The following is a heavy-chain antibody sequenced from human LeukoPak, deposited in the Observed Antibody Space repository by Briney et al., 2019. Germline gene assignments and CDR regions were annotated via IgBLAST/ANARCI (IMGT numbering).Heavy chain of an antibody. CDR1: GFTFSSYG. V-gene: IGHV3-30*02. J-gene: IGHJ4*02. CDR3: AREGGGYSYGFDY. D-gene: IGHD5-18*01. Sequence: GGSLRLSCAASGFTFSSYGMHWVRQAPGKGLEWVTFIRIDGSNKYYADSVEGRFTISRDNSKNTLYLQMNSLRAEDTAVYYCAREGGGYSYGFDYWGQGTLVTVSS. CDR2: IRIDGSNK.